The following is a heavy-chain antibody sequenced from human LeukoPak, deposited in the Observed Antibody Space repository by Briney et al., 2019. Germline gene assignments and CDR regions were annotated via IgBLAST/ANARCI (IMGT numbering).Heavy chain of an antibody. Sequence: GGSLRLSCAASGFTFSSYAMSWVSQAPGKGLEWVSAISGSGISTYYADSVKGRFTISRDNSKNTLDLQMNSLRAEDTAEYYCAKAASMVRGVISYYFDYWGQGTLVTVSS. D-gene: IGHD3-10*01. CDR1: GFTFSSYA. CDR3: AKAASMVRGVISYYFDY. V-gene: IGHV3-23*01. J-gene: IGHJ4*02. CDR2: ISGSGIST.